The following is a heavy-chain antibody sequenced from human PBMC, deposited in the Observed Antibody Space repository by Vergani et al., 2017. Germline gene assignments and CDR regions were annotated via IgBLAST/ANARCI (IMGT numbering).Heavy chain of an antibody. CDR1: GGTFSSYT. D-gene: IGHD2-2*01. J-gene: IGHJ4*02. V-gene: IGHV1-69*08. CDR2: IIPILGIA. CDR3: ARDGHCSSTSCRPDY. Sequence: QVQLVQSGAEVKKPGSSVKVSCKASGGTFSSYTISWVRQAPGQGLEWMGRIIPILGIANYAQKFQGRVTPTADKSTSTAYMELSSLRSEDTAVYYCARDGHCSSTSCRPDYWGQGTLVTVSS.